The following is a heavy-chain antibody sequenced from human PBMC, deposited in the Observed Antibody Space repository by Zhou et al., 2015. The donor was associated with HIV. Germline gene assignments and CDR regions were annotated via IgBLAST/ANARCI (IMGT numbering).Heavy chain of an antibody. V-gene: IGHV1-69*06. Sequence: QVQLVQSGAEVKKPGSSVKVSCKASGGSFSTYGITWVRQAPGQGLEWVGEIIPLFGTVKYAQKFQGRVTITADRSTSTAYMDLRSLRSEDTAVYFCARGAATTFGYYNGMDVWGQGTTVTVSS. CDR1: GGSFSTYG. CDR2: IIPLFGTV. J-gene: IGHJ6*02. D-gene: IGHD3-10*02. CDR3: ARGAATTFGYYNGMDV.